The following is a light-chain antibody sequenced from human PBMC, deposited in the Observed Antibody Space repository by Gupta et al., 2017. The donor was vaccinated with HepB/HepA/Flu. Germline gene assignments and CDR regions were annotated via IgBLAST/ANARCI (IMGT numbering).Light chain of an antibody. Sequence: SVLTHPPSASAPPGPRVTMPCSGSSSHIGRTNVNWCQQLPGTAPKLLIYYNDKRPSGGPDRCSGAKSGTTAALVISGGRSEDEANYYCAAWDDSLKDVLFGGGTKLSVL. CDR3: AAWDDSLKDVL. J-gene: IGLJ2*01. V-gene: IGLV1-44*01. CDR2: YND. CDR1: SSHIGRTN.